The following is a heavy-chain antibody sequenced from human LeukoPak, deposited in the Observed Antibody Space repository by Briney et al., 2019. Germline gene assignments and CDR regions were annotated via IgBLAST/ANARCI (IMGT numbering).Heavy chain of an antibody. CDR2: INAGNGNT. CDR3: ARNYGSGSYDY. J-gene: IGHJ4*02. V-gene: IGHV1-3*01. CDR1: GGTFSSYA. D-gene: IGHD3-10*01. Sequence: ASVKVSCKASGGTFSSYAISWVRQAPGQRLEWMGWINAGNGNTKYSQKFQGRVTITRDTSASTAYMELSSLRSEDTAVYYCARNYGSGSYDYWGQGTLVTVSS.